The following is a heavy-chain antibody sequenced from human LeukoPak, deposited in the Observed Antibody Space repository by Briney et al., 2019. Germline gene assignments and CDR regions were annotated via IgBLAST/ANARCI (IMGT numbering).Heavy chain of an antibody. CDR2: ISSSSSYI. D-gene: IGHD3-22*01. CDR1: GFTFSSYS. V-gene: IGHV3-21*01. Sequence: GGSLRLSCAASGFTFSSYSMNWVHQAPGKGLEWVSSISSSSSYIYYADSVKGRFTISRDNAKNSLYLQMNSLRAEDTAVYYCARDGSYDSSGYFDYWGQGTLVTVSS. CDR3: ARDGSYDSSGYFDY. J-gene: IGHJ4*02.